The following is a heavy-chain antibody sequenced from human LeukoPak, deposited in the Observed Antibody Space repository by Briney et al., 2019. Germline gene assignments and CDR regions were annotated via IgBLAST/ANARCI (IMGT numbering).Heavy chain of an antibody. D-gene: IGHD3-10*01. V-gene: IGHV1-8*01. CDR2: VNPNSGNT. CDR3: ARASYGSGSSEFEI. Sequence: ASVKVSCKASGYTFTSYDINWVRQATGQGLEWMGWVNPNSGNTGYAQKFQGRVTMTRNTSISTAYMELSSLRSEDTAVYYCARASYGSGSSEFEIWGQGTLVTVSS. J-gene: IGHJ4*02. CDR1: GYTFTSYD.